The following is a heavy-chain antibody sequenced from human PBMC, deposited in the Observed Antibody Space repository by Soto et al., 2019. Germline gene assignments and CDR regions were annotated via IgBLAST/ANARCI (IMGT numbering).Heavy chain of an antibody. CDR1: GGDLTNSG. CDR3: ANKDGADFKT. J-gene: IGHJ4*02. D-gene: IGHD1-26*01. Sequence: QVHLVQSGAEMKKPGSSVKVSCKVSGGDLTNSGISWVRQAPGQGLEWMGGIFPLVAMVDYSQKFQGRVTITADESTNTAYMDLGSMRSDDTAVYYCANKDGADFKTWGQGTLVIVSS. V-gene: IGHV1-69*12. CDR2: IFPLVAMV.